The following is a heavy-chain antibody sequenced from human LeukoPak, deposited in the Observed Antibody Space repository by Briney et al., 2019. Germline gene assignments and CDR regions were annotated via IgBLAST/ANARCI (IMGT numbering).Heavy chain of an antibody. CDR2: INPSGGST. CDR1: GYTFTSYY. V-gene: IGHV1-46*01. CDR3: ATGRIAAAGIDY. D-gene: IGHD6-13*01. Sequence: ASVKVSCKASGYTFTSYYMHWVRQAPGQGLEWMGIINPSGGSTSYAQKFQGRVTITTDESTSTAYMELSSLRSEDTAVYYCATGRIAAAGIDYWGQGTLVTVSS. J-gene: IGHJ4*02.